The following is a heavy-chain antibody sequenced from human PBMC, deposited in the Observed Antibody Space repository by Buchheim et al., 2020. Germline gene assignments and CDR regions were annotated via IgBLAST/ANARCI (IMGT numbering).Heavy chain of an antibody. CDR2: INPNSGGT. CDR3: ARDPRNQYCSGGSCPLRNLQRKNYGMDV. Sequence: QVQLVQSGAEVKKPGASVKVSCKASGYTFTGYYMHWVRQAPGQGLEWMGWINPNSGGTNYAQKFQGWVTMTRDTSISTAYMELSRLRSDDTAVYYCARDPRNQYCSGGSCPLRNLQRKNYGMDVWGQGTT. V-gene: IGHV1-2*04. D-gene: IGHD2-15*01. CDR1: GYTFTGYY. J-gene: IGHJ6*02.